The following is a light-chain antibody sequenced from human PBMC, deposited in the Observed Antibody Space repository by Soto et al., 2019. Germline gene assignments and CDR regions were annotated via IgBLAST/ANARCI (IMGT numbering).Light chain of an antibody. V-gene: IGKV3D-15*01. Sequence: EIVMTQSPATLSVSPGERDTLSCRTSQTIHSNLAWYQQRPGQAPRPLIYAASTRATGIPARFSGNGFGTEFTLTISSLQSEDFAVYYCQQYSDWPLTFGGGTKVEIK. J-gene: IGKJ4*01. CDR3: QQYSDWPLT. CDR2: AAS. CDR1: QTIHSN.